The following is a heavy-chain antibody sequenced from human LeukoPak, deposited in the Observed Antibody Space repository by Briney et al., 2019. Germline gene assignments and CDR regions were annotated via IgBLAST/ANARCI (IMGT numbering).Heavy chain of an antibody. CDR1: GFTFSSYA. J-gene: IGHJ4*02. CDR2: MSGSGGST. CDR3: AKAVYVTAIYYYFDY. Sequence: PGGSLRLSCAASGFTFSSYAMSWVRQAPGKGLEWVSSMSGSGGSTYYADSVKGRFTISRDDSKNTLYLQMNSLRAEDTAVYYCAKAVYVTAIYYYFDYWGQGTLVTVSS. D-gene: IGHD2-21*02. V-gene: IGHV3-23*01.